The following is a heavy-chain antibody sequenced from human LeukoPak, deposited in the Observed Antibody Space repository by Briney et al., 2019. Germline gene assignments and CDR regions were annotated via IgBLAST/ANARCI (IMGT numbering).Heavy chain of an antibody. Sequence: PGGSLRLSCAASGFTFSKYAMSWVRQAPGKGLEWVSTINDRGTGTYYADSVKGRFTISRDNSKNTLSLQMNSLRAEDTAVYYCARVPAYYYDSSGYDVEDDAFDIWGQGTMVTVSS. CDR3: ARVPAYYYDSSGYDVEDDAFDI. CDR1: GFTFSKYA. V-gene: IGHV3-23*01. CDR2: INDRGTGT. D-gene: IGHD3-22*01. J-gene: IGHJ3*02.